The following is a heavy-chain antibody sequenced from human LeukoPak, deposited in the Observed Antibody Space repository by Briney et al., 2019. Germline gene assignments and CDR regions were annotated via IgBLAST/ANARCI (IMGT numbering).Heavy chain of an antibody. V-gene: IGHV3-21*01. CDR1: GFTFNGYS. Sequence: KPGGSLRLSCTASGFTFNGYSMNWVRQAPGKGLEWVSSISTSSSYIYYADSVKGRFTISRNNPKNSLYLQMNSLRAEDTAVYYCARDWGSYRYTLYYLDYWGQGTLVTVSS. CDR2: ISTSSSYI. D-gene: IGHD3-16*02. CDR3: ARDWGSYRYTLYYLDY. J-gene: IGHJ4*02.